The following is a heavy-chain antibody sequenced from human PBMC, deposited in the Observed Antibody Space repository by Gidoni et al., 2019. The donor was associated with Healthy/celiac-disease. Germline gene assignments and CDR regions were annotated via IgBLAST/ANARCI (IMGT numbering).Heavy chain of an antibody. CDR2: ISSSSSYI. J-gene: IGHJ2*01. Sequence: EVQLVESGGGLVKPGGSLRLSCAASGFPFSSYSRNWVRQAPGKGLEWVSSISSSSSYIYYADSVKGRFTISRDNAKNSLYLQMNSLRAEDTAVYYCARGRPAATYWYFDLWGRGTLVTVSS. CDR1: GFPFSSYS. CDR3: ARGRPAATYWYFDL. V-gene: IGHV3-21*01. D-gene: IGHD2-2*01.